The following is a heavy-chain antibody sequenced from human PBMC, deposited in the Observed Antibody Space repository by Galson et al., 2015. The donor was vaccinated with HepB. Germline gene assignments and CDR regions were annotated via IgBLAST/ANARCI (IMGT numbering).Heavy chain of an antibody. Sequence: ETLSLTCTVSGDSISTYYWSWIRQPPGKGLEWIGYIIFSGSTSYNPSLKSRVTMSIDTSTNQFSLQLSSVTAEDTAVYYCARGRQGGAAIWGQGTLVTVSS. CDR1: GDSISTYY. J-gene: IGHJ4*02. V-gene: IGHV4-59*01. CDR3: ARGRQGGAAI. CDR2: IIFSGST. D-gene: IGHD2-2*01.